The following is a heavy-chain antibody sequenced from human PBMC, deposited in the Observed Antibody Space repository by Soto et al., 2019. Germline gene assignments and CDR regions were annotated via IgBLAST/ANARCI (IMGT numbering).Heavy chain of an antibody. V-gene: IGHV3-33*01. J-gene: IGHJ5*02. Sequence: QVQLVQSGGGVVQSGRSLRLSCISSGFTFNTYGMFWARQAPGTGLEWVAGIWYDGSYRYYVDSVKGRFTVSRDNSKNTMYLEMNNLSAENTAVYYCARISGSGHLGWFDPWGQGTLVTVSS. CDR2: IWYDGSYR. D-gene: IGHD3-10*01. CDR3: ARISGSGHLGWFDP. CDR1: GFTFNTYG.